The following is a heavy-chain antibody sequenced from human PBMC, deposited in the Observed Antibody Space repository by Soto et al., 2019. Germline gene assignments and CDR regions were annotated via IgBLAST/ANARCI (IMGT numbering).Heavy chain of an antibody. D-gene: IGHD2-21*02. CDR1: GGTFSSYA. J-gene: IGHJ6*02. CDR3: AIVICGGDCYSYYYYGMDV. CDR2: NIPIFVTA. V-gene: IGHV1-69*01. Sequence: QVQLVQSGAEVKKPGSSVKVSCKASGGTFSSYAISWVRQAPGQGLEWMGGNIPIFVTANYAQKFQGSVTITADESTSTAYMELSSLRSEDTAVYYCAIVICGGDCYSYYYYGMDVRGQGTTVTVSS.